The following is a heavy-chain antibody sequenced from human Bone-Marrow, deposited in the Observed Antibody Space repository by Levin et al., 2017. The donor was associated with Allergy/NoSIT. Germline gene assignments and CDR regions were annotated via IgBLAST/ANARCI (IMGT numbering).Heavy chain of an antibody. CDR3: ARSLNLDY. V-gene: IGHV4-30-2*01. Sequence: SETLSLTCAVSGDSISSGGYSWSWIRQPPGTGLEWIGYIYHIGTTYYNPSLKSRVTISVDRSKNQFSLNLTSVTAADTAVYYCARSLNLDYWGQGILVAVSS. J-gene: IGHJ4*02. CDR1: GDSISSGGYS. CDR2: IYHIGTT.